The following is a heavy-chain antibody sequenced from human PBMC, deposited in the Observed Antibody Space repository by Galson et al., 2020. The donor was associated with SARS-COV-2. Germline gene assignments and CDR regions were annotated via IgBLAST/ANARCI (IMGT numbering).Heavy chain of an antibody. Sequence: GESLRLSCAASGFTFSSYWMHWVRQAPGKGLVWVSRINSDGSSTSYADSVKGRCTISRDNAKNTLYLQMNSLRAEDTAVYYCARSGQGAYYYYYGMDVWGQGTTVTVSS. V-gene: IGHV3-74*01. D-gene: IGHD3-16*01. CDR1: GFTFSSYW. CDR3: ARSGQGAYYYYYGMDV. CDR2: INSDGSST. J-gene: IGHJ6*02.